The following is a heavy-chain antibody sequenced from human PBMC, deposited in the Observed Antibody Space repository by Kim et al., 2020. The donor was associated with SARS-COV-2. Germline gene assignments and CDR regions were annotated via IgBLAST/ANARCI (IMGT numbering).Heavy chain of an antibody. CDR3: ARTYXSSGYLDY. V-gene: IGHV1-69*13. Sequence: SVKVSCKASGGTFSSYAISWVRQAPGQGLXWMGGIXPIFGTANYAQKFXGRATITADESTSTAYMELSSLRSXDTXVYYCARTYXSSGYLDYWGQGTLVTV. D-gene: IGHD3-22*01. CDR2: IXPIFGTA. J-gene: IGHJ4*02. CDR1: GGTFSSYA.